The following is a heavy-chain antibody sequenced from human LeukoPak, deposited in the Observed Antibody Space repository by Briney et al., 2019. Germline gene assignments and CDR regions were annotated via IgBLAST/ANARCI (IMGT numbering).Heavy chain of an antibody. D-gene: IGHD3/OR15-3a*01. V-gene: IGHV3-7*01. J-gene: IGHJ3*02. Sequence: GGSLRLSCAASGFTFSSYWMSWVRQAPGKGLEWVANIKQDGSVKYYVDSVKGRFTISRDNAKNSLYLQMNSLRAEDTAVYYCARPRDFWTGFAFDIWGQGTMVTVSS. CDR3: ARPRDFWTGFAFDI. CDR2: IKQDGSVK. CDR1: GFTFSSYW.